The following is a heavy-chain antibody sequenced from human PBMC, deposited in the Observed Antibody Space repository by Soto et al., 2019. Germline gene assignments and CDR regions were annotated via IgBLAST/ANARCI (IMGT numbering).Heavy chain of an antibody. CDR1: GYTFTGYY. CDR2: INPNSGGT. Sequence: QVQLVQSGAEVKKPGASVKVSCKASGYTFTGYYMHWVRQAPGQGLEWMGWINPNSGGTNYAQKFQGWVTMTRDTSISTAYMALSRLRSDDTAVYYCARVNSITMVRGAAFDYWGQGTLVTVSS. D-gene: IGHD3-10*01. V-gene: IGHV1-2*04. J-gene: IGHJ4*02. CDR3: ARVNSITMVRGAAFDY.